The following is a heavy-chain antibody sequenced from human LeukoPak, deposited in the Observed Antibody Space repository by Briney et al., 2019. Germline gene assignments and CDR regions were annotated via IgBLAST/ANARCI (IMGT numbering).Heavy chain of an antibody. J-gene: IGHJ4*02. CDR2: ISTSSNI. D-gene: IGHD2-2*01. Sequence: GGSLRLSCAASGFTFSSYSMNWVRQAPGKGLEWVSSISTSSNIYYADSVKGRFTISRDNAKNSLYLQMNSLRAEDTAVYYCARGGKTRYCSSTSCYADYWGQGTLVTVSS. CDR3: ARGGKTRYCSSTSCYADY. V-gene: IGHV3-21*04. CDR1: GFTFSSYS.